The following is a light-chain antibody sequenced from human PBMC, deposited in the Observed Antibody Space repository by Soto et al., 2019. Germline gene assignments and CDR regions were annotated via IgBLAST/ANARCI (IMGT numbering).Light chain of an antibody. J-gene: IGKJ5*01. V-gene: IGKV3-11*01. Sequence: EIVLTQSPATLSLSPGERATLSCRASQSVSSYLAWYQQKPGQAPSLLIYDASNRATVIPARFSGSGSGTDFTLTISSLEPEDFAVYYCQQRSNWPITFGQGTRLEMK. CDR2: DAS. CDR3: QQRSNWPIT. CDR1: QSVSSY.